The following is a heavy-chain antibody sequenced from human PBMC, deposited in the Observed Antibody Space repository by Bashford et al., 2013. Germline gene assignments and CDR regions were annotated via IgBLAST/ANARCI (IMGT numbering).Heavy chain of an antibody. CDR1: GGSISSGSYY. Sequence: SETLSLTCTVSGGSISSGSYYWSWIRQPAGKGLEWIGRIYTSGSTNYNPSLKSRVTISVDTSKNQFSLKLSSVTAADTAVYYCARDCSSTSCYSYGMDVWGQGTTVTVSS. J-gene: IGHJ6*02. V-gene: IGHV4-61*02. CDR2: IYTSGST. CDR3: ARDCSSTSCYSYGMDV. D-gene: IGHD2-2*01.